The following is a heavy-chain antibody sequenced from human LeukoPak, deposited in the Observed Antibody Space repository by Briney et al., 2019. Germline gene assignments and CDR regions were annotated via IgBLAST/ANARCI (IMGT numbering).Heavy chain of an antibody. V-gene: IGHV4-34*01. CDR2: INHSERT. CDR1: GGSFSGYY. CDR3: ARVTNGYGDFAWFDP. D-gene: IGHD4-17*01. J-gene: IGHJ5*02. Sequence: PSETLSLTCAVYGGSFSGYYWNWIRQPPGKGLEWIGEINHSERTYYNPPLKSRVIISVDTSKNQFSLKLTSVTAADTAVYYCARVTNGYGDFAWFDPWGQGTLVTVSS.